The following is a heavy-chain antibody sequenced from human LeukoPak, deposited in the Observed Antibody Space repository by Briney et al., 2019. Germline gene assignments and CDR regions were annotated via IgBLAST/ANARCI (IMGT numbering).Heavy chain of an antibody. V-gene: IGHV4-61*02. Sequence: SETLSLTCTVSGASINSGLYYWNWIRQLAGKGLEWIGRVITSGGTNYTPSLKSRVTISVDTSKNQFSLKLSSVTAADTAVYYCARDGIVGATGLDYWGQGTLVTVSS. D-gene: IGHD1-26*01. CDR1: GASINSGLYY. J-gene: IGHJ4*02. CDR2: VITSGGT. CDR3: ARDGIVGATGLDY.